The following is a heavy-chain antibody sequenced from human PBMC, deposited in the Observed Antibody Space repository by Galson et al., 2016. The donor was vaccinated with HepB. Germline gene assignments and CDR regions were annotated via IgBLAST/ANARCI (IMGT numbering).Heavy chain of an antibody. D-gene: IGHD5-18*01. V-gene: IGHV3-33*08. CDR3: VREAVDTALDY. CDR2: IKSDETKK. Sequence: SLRLSCAASGFTFNSYGMNWVRQAPGKGLEWVADIKSDETKKLYVDSVKGRLTISRDNSKNSLFLHMSSLRSDDTAVYYCVREAVDTALDYRGEGALVTASS. J-gene: IGHJ4*02. CDR1: GFTFNSYG.